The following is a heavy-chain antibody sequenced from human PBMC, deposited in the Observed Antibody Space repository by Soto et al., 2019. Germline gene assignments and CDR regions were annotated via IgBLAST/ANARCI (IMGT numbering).Heavy chain of an antibody. CDR2: IWYDGSNK. D-gene: IGHD4-17*01. J-gene: IGHJ4*02. CDR1: GFTFSSYG. V-gene: IGHV3-33*01. Sequence: GGSLRLSCAASGFTFSSYGMHWVRQAPGKGLEWVAVIWYDGSNKYYADSVKGRFTISRDNSKNTLYLQMNSLRAEDTAVYYCARDLSTVTYFDYWGQGTLVTVSS. CDR3: ARDLSTVTYFDY.